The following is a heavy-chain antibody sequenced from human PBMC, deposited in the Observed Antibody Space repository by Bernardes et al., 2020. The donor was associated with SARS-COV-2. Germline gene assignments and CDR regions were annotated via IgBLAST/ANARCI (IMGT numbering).Heavy chain of an antibody. V-gene: IGHV3-30-3*01. CDR3: ARDRVWFGENYYGMDV. Sequence: GGSLRLSCAASGFTFSSYAMHWVRQAPGKGLEWVAVISYDGSNKYYADSVKGRFTISRDNSKNTLYLQMNSLRAEDTAVYYCARDRVWFGENYYGMDVWGQGTTVTVSS. J-gene: IGHJ6*02. D-gene: IGHD3-10*01. CDR1: GFTFSSYA. CDR2: ISYDGSNK.